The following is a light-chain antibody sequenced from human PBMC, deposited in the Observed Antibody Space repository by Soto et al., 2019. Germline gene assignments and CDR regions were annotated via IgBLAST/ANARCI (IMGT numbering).Light chain of an antibody. V-gene: IGKV1-5*03. CDR1: QTISSW. CDR2: KAS. CDR3: LQHNTYPWT. Sequence: DIQMTQPPSTLSGSVGDRVTITCRASQTISSWLAWYQQKPGKAPKLLIYKASTLKSGVPSRFSGSGSGTEFTLTISSLQPDDFATYYCLQHNTYPWTFGQGTKVDI. J-gene: IGKJ1*01.